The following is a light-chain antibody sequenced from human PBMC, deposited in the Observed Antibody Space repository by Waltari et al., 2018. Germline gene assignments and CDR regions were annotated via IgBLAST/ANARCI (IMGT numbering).Light chain of an antibody. V-gene: IGKV3-15*01. CDR1: QSVRSN. CDR2: GAA. CDR3: QQYNNWPPIT. J-gene: IGKJ5*01. Sequence: EIVMTQSPATLSVSPAQRATLSCTASQSVRSNLAWYQPKPGQAPPLLIYGAATRATGIPARVSGSGSWTEFTLTISSMQSEDFAVYYCQQYNNWPPITFGQGTRLEIK.